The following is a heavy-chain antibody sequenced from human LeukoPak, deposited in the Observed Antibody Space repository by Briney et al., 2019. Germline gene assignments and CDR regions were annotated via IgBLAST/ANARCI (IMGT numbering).Heavy chain of an antibody. CDR2: TSSDGNK. J-gene: IGHJ4*02. V-gene: IGHV3-30*04. D-gene: IGHD3-16*01. CDR1: GFTFSCYT. CDR3: ARERGIRALYFDN. Sequence: GGSLRLSCAASGFTFSCYTMHWVRQAPGKGLEGVALTSSDGNKYFADSVQGRFTIPRDKSRNTVYLQLDSLRPDDTAVYYCARERGIRALYFDNWGQGTLVTVSS.